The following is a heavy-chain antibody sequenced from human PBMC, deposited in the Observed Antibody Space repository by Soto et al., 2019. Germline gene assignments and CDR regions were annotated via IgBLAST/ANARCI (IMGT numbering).Heavy chain of an antibody. Sequence: GASVKVSCKASGYSFTDYHVHWVRQAPGQGLEWLGRINPKSGGTSTAQKFQGWVTMTRDTSINTAYMDLTRLRSDDTAVYYCARGRSTDCSNGVCSFFYNHEMDVWGQGTLVTVSS. CDR3: ARGRSTDCSNGVCSFFYNHEMDV. J-gene: IGHJ4*02. D-gene: IGHD2-8*01. V-gene: IGHV1-2*04. CDR2: INPKSGGT. CDR1: GYSFTDYH.